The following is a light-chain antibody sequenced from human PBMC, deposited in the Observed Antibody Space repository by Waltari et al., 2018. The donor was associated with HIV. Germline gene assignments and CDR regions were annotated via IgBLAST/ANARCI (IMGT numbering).Light chain of an antibody. CDR1: QSVLYNSNNKNY. J-gene: IGKJ2*03. CDR2: WAS. Sequence: DIVMTQSPDSLAVSLGERVTINCKSSQSVLYNSNNKNYLAWYQQKPRQPPKLLIYWASTRESGVPDRFSGSGSGTDFTLTISSLQAEDVAVYYCQQYYSTLYSFGQGTKVEIK. CDR3: QQYYSTLYS. V-gene: IGKV4-1*01.